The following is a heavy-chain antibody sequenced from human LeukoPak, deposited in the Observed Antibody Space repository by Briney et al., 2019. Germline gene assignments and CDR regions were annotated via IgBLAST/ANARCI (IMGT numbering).Heavy chain of an antibody. D-gene: IGHD6-19*01. CDR3: ARDEGSGWYTY. Sequence: PSETLSLTCTVSGGSISTYYWNWFRQPAGKGLEWIGRIQPSGSTNYNPSLKSRITVSVDTSKNQFSLRLTSVTAADTAVYFWARDEGSGWYTYWGQGTLVTVSS. CDR2: IQPSGST. V-gene: IGHV4-4*07. J-gene: IGHJ4*02. CDR1: GGSISTYY.